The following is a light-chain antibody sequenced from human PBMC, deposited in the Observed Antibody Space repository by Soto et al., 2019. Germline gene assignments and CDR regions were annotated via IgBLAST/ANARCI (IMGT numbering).Light chain of an antibody. CDR2: NTN. J-gene: IGLJ3*02. CDR1: SASVSTSYY. V-gene: IGLV8-61*01. CDR3: VLYMGSGISV. Sequence: QAVVTQESSFSVSPGGTVPLTCGLSSASVSTSYYPSWYQQTPGQAPRTLIYNTNTRSSGVPDRFSGSILGDKAALTITGAQADDESDYYCVLYMGSGISVFGGGTKLTVL.